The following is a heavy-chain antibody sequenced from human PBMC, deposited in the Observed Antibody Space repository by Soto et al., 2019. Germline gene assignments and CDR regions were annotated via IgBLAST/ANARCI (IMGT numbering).Heavy chain of an antibody. CDR2: ISAYNGNT. CDR3: ARTHYYDSSGELDY. D-gene: IGHD3-22*01. CDR1: GYTFTSYG. J-gene: IGHJ4*02. Sequence: GASVKVSCKASGYTFTSYGISWVRQAPGQGLEWMGWISAYNGNTNYAQKLQGRVTMTTDTSTSTAYMELRSLRSDDTAVYYCARTHYYDSSGELDYWGQGTLVTVSS. V-gene: IGHV1-18*04.